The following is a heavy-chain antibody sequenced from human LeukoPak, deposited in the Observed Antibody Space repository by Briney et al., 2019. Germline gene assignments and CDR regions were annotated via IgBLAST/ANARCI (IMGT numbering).Heavy chain of an antibody. D-gene: IGHD2-15*01. CDR2: IVVGGGNT. CDR3: AAGPINCSGGSCYSSRAPFDY. CDR1: GFTFTSSA. J-gene: IGHJ4*02. Sequence: ASVKVSCKASGFTFTSSAMQWVRQARGQRLEWIGWIVVGGGNTNYAQKFQERVTITRDTSTSTAYMELSSLRSEDTAVYYCAAGPINCSGGSCYSSRAPFDYWGQGTLVTISS. V-gene: IGHV1-58*02.